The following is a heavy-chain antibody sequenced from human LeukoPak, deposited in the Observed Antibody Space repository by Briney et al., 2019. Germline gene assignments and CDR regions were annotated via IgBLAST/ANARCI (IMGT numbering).Heavy chain of an antibody. CDR2: IYSSGST. CDR1: GGSIRGYY. Sequence: SETLSLTCTVSGGSIRGYYWSWIRQPPGKGLEWIGYIYSSGSTNYNPSLKSRVTMSVDKSKNQFSLKLTSVTAADTAGYYCARAVDSGGYQHKGFDPWGQGILVTVSS. V-gene: IGHV4-59*08. CDR3: ARAVDSGGYQHKGFDP. J-gene: IGHJ5*02. D-gene: IGHD3-22*01.